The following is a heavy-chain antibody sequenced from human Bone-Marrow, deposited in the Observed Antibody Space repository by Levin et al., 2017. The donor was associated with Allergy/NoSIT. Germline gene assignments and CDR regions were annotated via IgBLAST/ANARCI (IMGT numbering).Heavy chain of an antibody. CDR3: ARVIGAAGV. D-gene: IGHD6-13*01. Sequence: RGESLKISCKASGYTFTTYNINWVRQATGPGLEWMGWMNPNSGNTGYAEKFQGRVTMTRDTSINTAYMELSSLRSEDTAVYYCARVIGAAGVWGQGTLVTVSS. J-gene: IGHJ4*02. CDR2: MNPNSGNT. CDR1: GYTFTTYN. V-gene: IGHV1-8*01.